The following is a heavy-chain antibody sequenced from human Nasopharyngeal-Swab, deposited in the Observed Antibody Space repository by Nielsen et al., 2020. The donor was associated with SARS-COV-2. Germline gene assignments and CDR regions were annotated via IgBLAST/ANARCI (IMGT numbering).Heavy chain of an antibody. J-gene: IGHJ4*02. V-gene: IGHV3-30-3*01. CDR3: AREFSPSSYYDSSGYLDY. Sequence: GGSLRLSCAASGFTFSSYAVHWVRQAPGKGLEWVAVISYDGSNKYYADSVKGRFTISRDNSKNTLYLQMNSLRAEDTAVYYCAREFSPSSYYDSSGYLDYWGQGTLVTVSS. CDR1: GFTFSSYA. CDR2: ISYDGSNK. D-gene: IGHD3-22*01.